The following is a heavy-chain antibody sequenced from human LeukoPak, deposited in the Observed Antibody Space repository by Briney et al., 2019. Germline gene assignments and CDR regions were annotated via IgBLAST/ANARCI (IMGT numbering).Heavy chain of an antibody. CDR1: GFTLSSYG. D-gene: IGHD5-18*01. J-gene: IGHJ4*02. Sequence: QPGGSLRLSCAASGFTLSSYGMLWVRQAPGKGLEWVAVISYDGSNKYYADSVKGRFTISRDNSKNTLYLQMNSLRAEDTAVYYCAKDLAGYSYGYEVDYWGQGTLVTVSS. V-gene: IGHV3-30*18. CDR3: AKDLAGYSYGYEVDY. CDR2: ISYDGSNK.